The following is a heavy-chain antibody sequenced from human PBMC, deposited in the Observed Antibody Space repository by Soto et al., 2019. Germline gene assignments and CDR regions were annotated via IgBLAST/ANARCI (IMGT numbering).Heavy chain of an antibody. CDR3: ARDRGDFRSGYYIEGWFDP. J-gene: IGHJ5*02. Sequence: SVKVSCKASGGTFSSYAISWVRQAPGQGLEWMGGIIPIFGTANYAQKFQGRVTITADKSTSTAYMELSSLRSEDTAVYYCARDRGDFRSGYYIEGWFDPWGQGTLVTVSS. CDR2: IIPIFGTA. CDR1: GGTFSSYA. V-gene: IGHV1-69*06. D-gene: IGHD3-3*01.